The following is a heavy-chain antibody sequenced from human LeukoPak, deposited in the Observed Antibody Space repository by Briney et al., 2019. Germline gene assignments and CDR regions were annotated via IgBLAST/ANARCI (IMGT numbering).Heavy chain of an antibody. D-gene: IGHD2-15*01. CDR2: INPSGGST. V-gene: IGHV1-46*01. Sequence: ASVKVSCKASGYTFTSYYLHWVRQAPGQGLEWMALINPSGGSTNYAQKLQGRLTLTRDMSTSTVYMELSSLTSEDTAVYYCARRTHCSGGSCLDSWGQGTLVTVSS. J-gene: IGHJ4*02. CDR3: ARRTHCSGGSCLDS. CDR1: GYTFTSYY.